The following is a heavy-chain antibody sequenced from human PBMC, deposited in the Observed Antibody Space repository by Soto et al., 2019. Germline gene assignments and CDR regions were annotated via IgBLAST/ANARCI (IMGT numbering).Heavy chain of an antibody. Sequence: GGSLRLSCAASGFTFSSYSMNWVRQAPGKGLEWVSSISSSSSYIYYADSVKGRFTISRDNAKNSLYLQMNSLRAEDTAVYYCAREEEVGATTSDYWGQGTLVTVSS. CDR3: AREEEVGATTSDY. D-gene: IGHD1-26*01. J-gene: IGHJ4*02. CDR1: GFTFSSYS. CDR2: ISSSSSYI. V-gene: IGHV3-21*01.